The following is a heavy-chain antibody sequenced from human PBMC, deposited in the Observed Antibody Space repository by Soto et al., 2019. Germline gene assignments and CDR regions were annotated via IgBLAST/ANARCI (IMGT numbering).Heavy chain of an antibody. V-gene: IGHV3-23*01. J-gene: IGHJ4*03. CDR2: ISYSGPLT. D-gene: IGHD2-21*01. CDR1: GFTFTSHG. Sequence: DVQLLDSGGGLVQPGGSLRLSCAASGFTFTSHGMSWVRQAPGRGLEWVSSISYSGPLTFYTDSVKGRFAISRDDSKNTVYLQMNSLRVEDTAIYYCAKGRPVDSDVFDFWGRGTMVTVSS. CDR3: AKGRPVDSDVFDF.